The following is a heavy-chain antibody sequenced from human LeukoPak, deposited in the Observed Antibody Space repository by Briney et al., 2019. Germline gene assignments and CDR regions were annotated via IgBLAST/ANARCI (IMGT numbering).Heavy chain of an antibody. CDR1: GGSFSGYY. D-gene: IGHD4-23*01. Sequence: SETLSLTCAVYGGSFSGYYWSWIRQPPGKGLEWIGEINHSGSTNYNPSLKSRVTISVDTSKNQFSLKLSSVTAADTAVYYCARHSYGGIEVDYWGQGTLVTVSS. CDR3: ARHSYGGIEVDY. CDR2: INHSGST. V-gene: IGHV4-34*01. J-gene: IGHJ4*02.